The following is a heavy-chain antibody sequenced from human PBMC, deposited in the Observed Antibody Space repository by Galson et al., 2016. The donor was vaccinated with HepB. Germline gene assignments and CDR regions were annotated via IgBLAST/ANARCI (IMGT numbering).Heavy chain of an antibody. V-gene: IGHV3-23*01. J-gene: IGHJ6*02. CDR1: GFSVYV. Sequence: SLRLSCAASGFSVYVMSWVRQAPGKGLEWVATFSGYDSSAFYADSVKGRFTSARDSSKKTLFLQMNSLRVDDTARYFCAKDLHYEIARSSSDFWRGLARRQSAGDSDMDVWGQGTTVIVSS. CDR2: FSGYDSSA. CDR3: AKDLHYEIARSSSDFWRGLARRQSAGDSDMDV. D-gene: IGHD3-3*01.